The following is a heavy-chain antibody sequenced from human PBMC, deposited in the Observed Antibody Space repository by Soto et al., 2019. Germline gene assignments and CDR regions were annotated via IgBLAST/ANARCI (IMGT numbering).Heavy chain of an antibody. V-gene: IGHV3-30-3*01. CDR2: ISYDGSNK. CDR3: ARSYYYGSGSYYDFDY. D-gene: IGHD3-10*01. CDR1: GFTFSSYA. J-gene: IGHJ4*02. Sequence: GPLRLSGAASGFTFSSYAMHWVRQAPGKGLEWVAVISYDGSNKYYADSVKGRFTISRDNSKNTLYLQMNSLRAEDTAVYYCARSYYYGSGSYYDFDYWGQGTLVTVSS.